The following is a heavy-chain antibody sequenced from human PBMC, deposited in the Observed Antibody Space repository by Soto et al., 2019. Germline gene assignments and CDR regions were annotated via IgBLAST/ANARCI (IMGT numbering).Heavy chain of an antibody. D-gene: IGHD6-13*01. J-gene: IGHJ6*02. CDR2: INPSGGST. Sequence: ASVKVSCKASGYTFTSYYMHWVRQAPGQGLEWMGIINPSGGSTSYAQKFQGRVTMTRDTSTSTVYMELSSLRSEDTAVYYCARDTGYSSSWYADYYYYGMDVWGQGTRVNVSS. CDR3: ARDTGYSSSWYADYYYYGMDV. CDR1: GYTFTSYY. V-gene: IGHV1-46*01.